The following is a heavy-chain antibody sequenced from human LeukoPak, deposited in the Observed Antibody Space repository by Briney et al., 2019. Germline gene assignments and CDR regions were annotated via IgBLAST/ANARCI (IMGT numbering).Heavy chain of an antibody. CDR1: GYSFTSYW. CDR3: ARQKKYSTSWYLDY. CDR2: IYPGDSDT. J-gene: IGHJ4*02. Sequence: GESLKISCKGSGYSFTSYWIGWVRQMPGEGLEWMGVIYPGDSDTRYSPSFQGQVTISADKSISTAYLQWSSLRASDTAMYYCARQKKYSTSWYLDYWGQGTLVTVSS. D-gene: IGHD6-13*01. V-gene: IGHV5-51*01.